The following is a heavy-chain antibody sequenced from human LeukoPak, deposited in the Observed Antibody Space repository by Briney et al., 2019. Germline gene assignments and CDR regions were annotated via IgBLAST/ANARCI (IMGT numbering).Heavy chain of an antibody. CDR1: GFTFTSRSA. CDR2: IVVDSDNT. CDR3: AAPYTSSWFDL. Sequence: GASVKVSCKASGFTFTSRSAVQWVRQARGQRLEWIGWIVVDSDNTNYAENFQERVTITRDMSASTSYMELSSLRSEDTAVYFCAAPYTSSWFDLWGRGTLVTVSS. D-gene: IGHD6-13*01. J-gene: IGHJ5*02. V-gene: IGHV1-58*01.